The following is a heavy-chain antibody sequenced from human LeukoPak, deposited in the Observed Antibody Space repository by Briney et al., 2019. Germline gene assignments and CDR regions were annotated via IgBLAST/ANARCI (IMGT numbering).Heavy chain of an antibody. CDR2: IIPIFGTA. J-gene: IGHJ6*02. V-gene: IGHV1-69*13. CDR3: ARYGWPHLYGMDV. CDR1: GGTFSSYA. D-gene: IGHD6-19*01. Sequence: SVKVSCKASGGTFSSYAISWVRQAPGQGLEWMGGIIPIFGTANYAQKFQSRVTITADESTSTAYMELSSLRSEDTAVYYCARYGWPHLYGMDVWGQGTTVTVSS.